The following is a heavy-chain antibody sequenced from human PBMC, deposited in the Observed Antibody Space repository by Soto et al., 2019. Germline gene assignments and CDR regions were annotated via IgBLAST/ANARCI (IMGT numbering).Heavy chain of an antibody. CDR2: INAGNGNT. CDR1: GYTFTSYA. Sequence: VQLVQSGAEVKKPGASVKVSCKASGYTFTSYAMHWVCQAPGQRLEWMGWINAGNGNTKYSQKFQGRVTITRDTAASTAYMELSSLRSEDTAVYYCARGPGGPDGPGDYWGQGTLVTVSS. CDR3: ARGPGGPDGPGDY. J-gene: IGHJ4*02. V-gene: IGHV1-3*01. D-gene: IGHD2-15*01.